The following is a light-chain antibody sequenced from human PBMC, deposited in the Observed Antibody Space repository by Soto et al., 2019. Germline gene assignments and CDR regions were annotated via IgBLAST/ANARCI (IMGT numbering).Light chain of an antibody. J-gene: IGKJ5*01. CDR3: QQSYSTPIT. CDR2: AAS. Sequence: DIQMTQSPSSLSASVGARVTITCRASQSISSYLNWYQQTLGKAPKLLSYAASSLQSGVPSRFSGSGSGTDFTLTISSLKPEDFATYYCQQSYSTPITFGQGTRLEIK. CDR1: QSISSY. V-gene: IGKV1-39*01.